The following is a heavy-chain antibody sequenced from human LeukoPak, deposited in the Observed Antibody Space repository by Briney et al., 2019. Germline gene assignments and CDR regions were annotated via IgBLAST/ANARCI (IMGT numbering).Heavy chain of an antibody. D-gene: IGHD5-18*01. Sequence: GAAVKVSCKASGYTFTSYAMNWVRQAPGQGLEGMGWIRAYNGNTNYAQKLQGRVTMTTDTSTSTAYMELRSLRSDDTAVYYCARAVDTAMAGYYYYMDVWGKGTTVTVSS. J-gene: IGHJ6*03. CDR2: IRAYNGNT. CDR1: GYTFTSYA. V-gene: IGHV1-18*01. CDR3: ARAVDTAMAGYYYYMDV.